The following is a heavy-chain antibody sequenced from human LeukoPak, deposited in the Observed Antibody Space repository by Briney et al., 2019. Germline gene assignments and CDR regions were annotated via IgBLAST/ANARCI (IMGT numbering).Heavy chain of an antibody. CDR2: ISTYGNYK. D-gene: IGHD6-13*01. CDR3: AKDVYSRDPRFSFDY. V-gene: IGHV3-21*01. Sequence: GGSLRLSCAASGFTFSDYSMNWVRQAPGKGLEWVSYISTYGNYKYYADSVRGRFTISRDNSKNTLYLQMNSLRAEDTAVYYCAKDVYSRDPRFSFDYWGQGTLVTVSS. CDR1: GFTFSDYS. J-gene: IGHJ4*02.